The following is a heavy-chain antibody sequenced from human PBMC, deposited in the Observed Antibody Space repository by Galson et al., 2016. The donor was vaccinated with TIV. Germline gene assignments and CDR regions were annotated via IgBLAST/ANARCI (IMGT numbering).Heavy chain of an antibody. Sequence: SLRLSCAASGASAFTFNTYGVHWVRQAPGKGLEWVAVISYDGSNKCLGDSVKGRFTISRDNSENTVYLQMTSLTREDTAVYFCAKEETRGGRLYQYHGTDVWGQGTTVTVSS. CDR1: GASAFTFNTYG. D-gene: IGHD1-26*01. CDR3: AKEETRGGRLYQYHGTDV. J-gene: IGHJ6*02. V-gene: IGHV3-30*18. CDR2: ISYDGSNK.